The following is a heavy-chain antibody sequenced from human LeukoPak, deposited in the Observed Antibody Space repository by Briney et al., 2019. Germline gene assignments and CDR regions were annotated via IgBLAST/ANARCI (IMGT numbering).Heavy chain of an antibody. CDR3: SMVRGVIIKYYFDY. D-gene: IGHD3-10*01. J-gene: IGHJ4*02. Sequence: GGSLRLSCAPSGFTFSSYAMSWVRQPPGKGLEWVSAISGSGGSTYYADSVKGRFTISRDNSKSTQYLQMNILRAEDTAVYYCSMVRGVIIKYYFDYWGQGTLVTVSS. V-gene: IGHV3-23*01. CDR2: ISGSGGST. CDR1: GFTFSSYA.